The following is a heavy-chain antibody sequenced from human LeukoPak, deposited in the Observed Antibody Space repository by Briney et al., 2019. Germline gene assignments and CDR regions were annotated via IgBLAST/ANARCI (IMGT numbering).Heavy chain of an antibody. CDR3: ATGYSSGWYGRLDY. D-gene: IGHD6-19*01. Sequence: QVQLVESGGGVVQPGGSLRLSCAASGFTFSSYGMHWVRQAPGKGLEWVAFIRYDGSNKYYADSVKARFTLSRDNSKKTMYLQMNTLRAEDTAVYYCATGYSSGWYGRLDYWSQGTLVTVSS. J-gene: IGHJ4*02. CDR1: GFTFSSYG. CDR2: IRYDGSNK. V-gene: IGHV3-30*02.